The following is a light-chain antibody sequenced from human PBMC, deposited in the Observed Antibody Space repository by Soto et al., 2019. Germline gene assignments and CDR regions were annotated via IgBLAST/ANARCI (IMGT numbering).Light chain of an antibody. CDR1: QSVSSSY. Sequence: ESVLTQSPGTLSLSPGERATLSCRASQSVSSSYLAWYQQKPGQAPRLLIYGASSRATGIPDRFSGSGSGTDSTLTISRLEPEDFAVYYCQQYDSSPLSFGGGTKVEIK. J-gene: IGKJ4*01. V-gene: IGKV3-20*01. CDR2: GAS. CDR3: QQYDSSPLS.